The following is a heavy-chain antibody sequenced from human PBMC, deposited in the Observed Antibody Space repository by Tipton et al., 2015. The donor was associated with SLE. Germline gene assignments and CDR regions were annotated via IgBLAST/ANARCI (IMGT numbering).Heavy chain of an antibody. D-gene: IGHD6-13*01. CDR3: ARVVRLLGAAGHFDT. CDR2: IYSDDST. Sequence: SLRLSCAASGFTFSNFAMSWVRQAPGKGLEWVSIIYSDDSTNYADSVKGRITISRDKYKKTVFLQMNSLKPEDTALYYCARVVRLLGAAGHFDTWGQGALVTVSS. CDR1: GFTFSNFA. V-gene: IGHV3-53*05. J-gene: IGHJ4*02.